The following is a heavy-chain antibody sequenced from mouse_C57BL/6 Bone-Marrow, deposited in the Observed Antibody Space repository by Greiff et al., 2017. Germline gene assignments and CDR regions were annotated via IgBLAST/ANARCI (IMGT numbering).Heavy chain of an antibody. V-gene: IGHV5-6*02. CDR3: ARPFLGFAY. J-gene: IGHJ3*01. CDR2: ISSGGSYT. Sequence: EVKLVESGGDLVKPGGSLKLSCAASGFTFSSYGMSWVRQTPDKRLEWVATISSGGSYTSYTDSVKGRFTISRDNAKNTLYLQMSSLKSEDTTMYYCARPFLGFAYWGQGTLVTVSA. CDR1: GFTFSSYG.